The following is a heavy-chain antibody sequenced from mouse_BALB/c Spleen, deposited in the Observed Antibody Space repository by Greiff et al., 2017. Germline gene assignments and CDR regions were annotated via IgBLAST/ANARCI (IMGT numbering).Heavy chain of an antibody. J-gene: IGHJ4*01. Sequence: EVKVEESGPGLVKPSQSLSLTCSVTGYSITSGYYWNWIRQFPGNKLEWMGYISYDGSNNYNPSLKNRISITRDTSKNQFFLKLNSVTTEDTATYYCAREGTWYGMDYWGQGTSVTVSS. CDR2: ISYDGSN. CDR3: AREGTWYGMDY. V-gene: IGHV3-6*02. CDR1: GYSITSGYY.